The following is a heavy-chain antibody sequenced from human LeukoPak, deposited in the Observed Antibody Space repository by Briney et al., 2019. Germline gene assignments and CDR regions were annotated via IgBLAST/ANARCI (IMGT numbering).Heavy chain of an antibody. D-gene: IGHD6-19*01. CDR2: ISYDGSNK. CDR3: ASMAGTKQTNPYYFDY. J-gene: IGHJ4*02. CDR1: GFTFSSYA. Sequence: GSLRLSCAASGFTFSSYAMHWVRQAPGKGLEWVAVISYDGSNKYYADSVKGRFTISRDNSKNTLYLQMNSLRAEDTAVHYCASMAGTKQTNPYYFDYWGQGTLVTVSS. V-gene: IGHV3-30*01.